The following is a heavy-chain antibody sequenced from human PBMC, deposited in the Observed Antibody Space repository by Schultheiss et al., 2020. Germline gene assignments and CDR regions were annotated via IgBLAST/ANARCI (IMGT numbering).Heavy chain of an antibody. J-gene: IGHJ4*02. V-gene: IGHV4-34*01. CDR3: AREWSSGYYSDY. Sequence: SETLSLTCAVYGGSFSGDYWSWIRQPPGKGLEWIGEINHIGRTNYSPSLKSRVTISVDPSARQFSLKLSSVTAADTAVYFCAREWSSGYYSDYWGQGTLVTVAS. CDR1: GGSFSGDY. CDR2: INHIGRT. D-gene: IGHD3-22*01.